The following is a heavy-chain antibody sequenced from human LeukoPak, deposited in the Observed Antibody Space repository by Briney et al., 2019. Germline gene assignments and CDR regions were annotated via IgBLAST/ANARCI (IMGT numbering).Heavy chain of an antibody. Sequence: SETLSLTCTVSGVSISSSSYFWGWIRQPPGNGPEYIGSIYYTGNTYYNPSLKSRVTISLDTSKNQFSLRLSSVTAADTAVYYCARPLDTTLTNPFDVWGQGTMVTVSS. D-gene: IGHD1-1*01. CDR1: GVSISSSSYF. J-gene: IGHJ3*01. V-gene: IGHV4-39*01. CDR3: ARPLDTTLTNPFDV. CDR2: IYYTGNT.